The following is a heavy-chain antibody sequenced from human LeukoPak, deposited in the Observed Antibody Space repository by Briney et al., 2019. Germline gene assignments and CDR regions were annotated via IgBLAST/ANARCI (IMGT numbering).Heavy chain of an antibody. CDR1: GFTFSSYA. J-gene: IGHJ4*02. Sequence: PGGSLRLSCAASGFTFSSYAMSWVRQAPGKGLEWVSAISGSGGSTYYADSVKGRVTISRDNSKNTLYLQMNSLRAEDTAVYYCAKDRFLGLRYCSSTSCPTHGPFDYWGQGTLVTVSS. CDR2: ISGSGGST. D-gene: IGHD2-2*01. V-gene: IGHV3-23*01. CDR3: AKDRFLGLRYCSSTSCPTHGPFDY.